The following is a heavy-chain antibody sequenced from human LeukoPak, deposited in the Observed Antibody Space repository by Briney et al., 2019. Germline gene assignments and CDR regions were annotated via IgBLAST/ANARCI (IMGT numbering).Heavy chain of an antibody. V-gene: IGHV1-3*01. Sequence: ASVKVSCKASGYTFTSYAMHWVRQAPGQRLEWMGWINAGNGNTKYSQKFQGRVTITRDTSASTAYMELSSLRSEDTAVYYCARGRRDVVVPAAIWEAFDIWGQGTMVTVSS. D-gene: IGHD2-2*01. CDR2: INAGNGNT. CDR1: GYTFTSYA. CDR3: ARGRRDVVVPAAIWEAFDI. J-gene: IGHJ3*02.